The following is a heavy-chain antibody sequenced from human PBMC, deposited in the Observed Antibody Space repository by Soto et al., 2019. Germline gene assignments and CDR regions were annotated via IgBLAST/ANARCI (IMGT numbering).Heavy chain of an antibody. CDR3: ARERQQLGMGYYFYGMDV. D-gene: IGHD6-13*01. V-gene: IGHV3-30*04. CDR2: LSYDGTNK. Sequence: QVQLVESGGGVVQPGRSLRLSCATSGFTFSSYAMHWVRQAPGKGLECVAFLSYDGTNKDYADSVKGRFTISRDNSKNTLYQHMTSLRVDDTAVDFCARERQQLGMGYYFYGMDVWGQGTTVTVSS. CDR1: GFTFSSYA. J-gene: IGHJ6*02.